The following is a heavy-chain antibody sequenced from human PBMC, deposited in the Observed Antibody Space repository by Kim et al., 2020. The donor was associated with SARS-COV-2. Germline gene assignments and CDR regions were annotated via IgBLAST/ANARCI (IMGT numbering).Heavy chain of an antibody. CDR2: ST. CDR3: ARVYYYMDV. V-gene: IGHV4-34*01. J-gene: IGHJ6*03. Sequence: STNYNPSLKSRVTISVDPSKNQFSLKLSSVTAADTAVYYCARVYYYMDVWGKGTTVTVSS.